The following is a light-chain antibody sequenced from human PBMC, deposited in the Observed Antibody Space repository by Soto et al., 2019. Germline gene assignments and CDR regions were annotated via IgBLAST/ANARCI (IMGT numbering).Light chain of an antibody. Sequence: QSVLTQPPSASGTPGQTVTISCSGSSSNIGSNYVYWYQQHPGMAPKLLIYRNNKRPSGVPDRFSGCKSGTSASLAISGLRSEDDADYYCAAWDDSLSGLYVFGTGTKLTVL. CDR3: AAWDDSLSGLYV. CDR1: SSNIGSNY. CDR2: RNN. V-gene: IGLV1-47*01. J-gene: IGLJ1*01.